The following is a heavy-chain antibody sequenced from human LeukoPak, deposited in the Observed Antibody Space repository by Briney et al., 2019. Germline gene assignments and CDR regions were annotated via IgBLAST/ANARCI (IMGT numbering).Heavy chain of an antibody. D-gene: IGHD3-10*01. CDR2: ISYDGSNK. V-gene: IGHV3-30*04. Sequence: SGGSLRLSCAASGFTFSSYAMHWVRQAPGKGLEWVAVISYDGSNKYYADSVKGRFTISRDNSKNTLYLQMNSLRAEDTAVYYCARAANYYGSGNDAFDIWGQGTMVTVSS. J-gene: IGHJ3*02. CDR3: ARAANYYGSGNDAFDI. CDR1: GFTFSSYA.